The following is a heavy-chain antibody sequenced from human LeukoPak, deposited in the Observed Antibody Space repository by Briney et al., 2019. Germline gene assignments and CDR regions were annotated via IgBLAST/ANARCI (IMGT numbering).Heavy chain of an antibody. Sequence: GGSLRLSCAASGFTFDDYAMHWVRQAPGKGLEWVSGISWNSGSIGYADSVKGRFTISRDNAKNSLYLQMNSLRAEDTALYYCASGVRDYYDSSGYYHFDYWGQGTLVTVSS. J-gene: IGHJ4*02. D-gene: IGHD3-22*01. CDR1: GFTFDDYA. CDR2: ISWNSGSI. CDR3: ASGVRDYYDSSGYYHFDY. V-gene: IGHV3-9*01.